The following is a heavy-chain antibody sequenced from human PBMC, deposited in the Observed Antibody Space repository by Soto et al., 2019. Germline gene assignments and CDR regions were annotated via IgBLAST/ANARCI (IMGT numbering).Heavy chain of an antibody. D-gene: IGHD1-26*01. J-gene: IGHJ1*01. Sequence: QVQLQESGPGLVKPSQTLSLTCTASGGSISSGGYYWSWMRQHPGKGLEWIGYIYYSGSTYYNPSLKCRVTISVDTSNNQCSLKLSSVTDADTAVYYCARSRGTGTYPPAFQPWGQGTLVTVSS. CDR2: IYYSGST. CDR3: ARSRGTGTYPPAFQP. CDR1: GGSISSGGYY. V-gene: IGHV4-31*03.